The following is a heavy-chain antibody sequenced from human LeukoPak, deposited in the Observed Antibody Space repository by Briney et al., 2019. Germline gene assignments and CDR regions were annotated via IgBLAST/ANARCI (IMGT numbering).Heavy chain of an antibody. CDR3: AREGSSSWYRWFDP. Sequence: ASVKVSFKASGYTFTVYYMHWVRQAPGQGLEWMGWINPNSGGTNYAQKFQGWVTMTRDTSISTAYMELSRLRSDDTAVYYCAREGSSSWYRWFDPWGQGTLVTVSS. V-gene: IGHV1-2*04. CDR2: INPNSGGT. CDR1: GYTFTVYY. D-gene: IGHD6-13*01. J-gene: IGHJ5*02.